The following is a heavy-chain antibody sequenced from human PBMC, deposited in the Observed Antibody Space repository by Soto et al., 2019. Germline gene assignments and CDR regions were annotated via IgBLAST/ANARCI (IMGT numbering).Heavy chain of an antibody. CDR2: SIAMFGTT. CDR3: ARVVTVVKSFHYWYFDL. V-gene: IGHV1-69*12. D-gene: IGHD2-15*01. CDR1: GGTFSSYA. Sequence: QVQRVQSGAEVKKPGSSVKVSCKASGGTFSSYAISWVRQAPGQGLEWMGGSIAMFGTTNYAQKFQGRVAITADESTSTAYMELSSLRSEDTAVYYCARVVTVVKSFHYWYFDLWGRGTLVTVSS. J-gene: IGHJ2*01.